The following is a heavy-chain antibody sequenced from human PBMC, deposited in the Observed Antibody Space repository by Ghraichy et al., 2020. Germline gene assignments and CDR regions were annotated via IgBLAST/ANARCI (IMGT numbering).Heavy chain of an antibody. Sequence: LTCTVSGGSMSHSTYYWGWIRQPPGKGLEWIGSGGFTRYNPSLKSRVTISVDTSKNHFSLILTSLTAADTAVYYCARYVAGSSIDFWGQGTLVTVSS. J-gene: IGHJ4*02. CDR1: GGSMSHSTYY. V-gene: IGHV4-39*02. D-gene: IGHD3-10*02. CDR2: GGFT. CDR3: ARYVAGSSIDF.